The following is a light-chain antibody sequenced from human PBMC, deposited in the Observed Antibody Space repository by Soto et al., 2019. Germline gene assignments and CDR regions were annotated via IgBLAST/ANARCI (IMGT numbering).Light chain of an antibody. CDR2: SNY. V-gene: IGLV1-44*01. CDR1: SSNIESNT. CDR3: AAWDASLNGYV. Sequence: QSVLTQPPSASGTPGQRVTISCSGSSSNIESNTVTWYQQLPGTAPKLVIYSNYDRPSGVPDRFSGSTSGTSASLVIRGLQSEDEADYYCAAWDASLNGYVFGGGTKLTVL. J-gene: IGLJ1*01.